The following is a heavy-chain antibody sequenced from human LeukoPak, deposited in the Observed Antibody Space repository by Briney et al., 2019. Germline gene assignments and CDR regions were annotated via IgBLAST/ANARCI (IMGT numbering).Heavy chain of an antibody. CDR3: ARLRYYYDFSGYFVDY. J-gene: IGHJ4*02. D-gene: IGHD3-22*01. CDR2: IDPSDSYT. Sequence: GESLKISCKGSGYTFTSYWITWVRQMPGNGLECMRTIDPSDSYTNYSPSFQGHVTITADKSFSTAYLHWISLKASDTAIYYCARLRYYYDFSGYFVDYWGQGTLVTVSS. CDR1: GYTFTSYW. V-gene: IGHV5-10-1*01.